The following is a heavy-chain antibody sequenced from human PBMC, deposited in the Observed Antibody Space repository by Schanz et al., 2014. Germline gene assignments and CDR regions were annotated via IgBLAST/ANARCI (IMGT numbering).Heavy chain of an antibody. V-gene: IGHV3-21*01. CDR3: VRDSFFAFDY. J-gene: IGHJ4*02. CDR1: GFSFSRYS. Sequence: EVHLVESGGGVVQPGRSLRLSCAASGFSFSRYSLNWVRQAPGKGLEWVSSISYGTSYIYYAESVKGRFTMSRDNAKNSVFLQMNSLRAEDTAVYYCVRDSFFAFDYWGQGTLVTVSS. D-gene: IGHD3-3*01. CDR2: ISYGTSYI.